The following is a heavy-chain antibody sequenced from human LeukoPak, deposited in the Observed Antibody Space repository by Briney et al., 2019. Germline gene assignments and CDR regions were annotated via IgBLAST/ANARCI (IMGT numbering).Heavy chain of an antibody. CDR3: ARGGLDTAMACDY. CDR1: GYTFTGYY. Sequence: ASVKVSCKASGYTFTGYYMHWVRQAPGQGREWMGWINPNSGGTNYAQKFQGRVTMTRDTSISTAYMELSRLRSDDTAVYYCARGGLDTAMACDYWGQGTLVTVSS. D-gene: IGHD5-18*01. V-gene: IGHV1-2*02. CDR2: INPNSGGT. J-gene: IGHJ4*02.